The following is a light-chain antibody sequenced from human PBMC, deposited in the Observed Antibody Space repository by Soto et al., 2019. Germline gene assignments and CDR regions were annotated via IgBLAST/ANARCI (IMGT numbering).Light chain of an antibody. Sequence: EIVMTQSPGTLSVSPVERATLSCRASQNIRSNLAWYQQKPGQAPRLLIYGAYTRATGIPDRFSGSGSGTEFTLTISSLQSEDLAVYDCQQYNNWPPITFGQGTRLEI. CDR2: GAY. CDR3: QQYNNWPPIT. V-gene: IGKV3-15*01. J-gene: IGKJ5*01. CDR1: QNIRSN.